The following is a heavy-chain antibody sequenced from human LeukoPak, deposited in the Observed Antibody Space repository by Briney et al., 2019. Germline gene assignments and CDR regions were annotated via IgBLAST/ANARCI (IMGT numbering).Heavy chain of an antibody. CDR1: GFTFSSYE. J-gene: IGHJ6*02. CDR3: ARSRRDNYYFYYGMDV. Sequence: GGSLRLSCAAYGFTFSSYEMTWVRQAPGKRLQWVSNISRSDTTIHYADSVKGRFTISRDNARNSLYLQMKSLRAEDTAVYYCARSRRDNYYFYYGMDVWGQGPTVTVSS. V-gene: IGHV3-48*03. CDR2: ISRSDTTI. D-gene: IGHD5-24*01.